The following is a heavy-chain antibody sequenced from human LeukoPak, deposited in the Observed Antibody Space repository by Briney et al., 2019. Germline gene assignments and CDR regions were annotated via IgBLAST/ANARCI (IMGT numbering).Heavy chain of an antibody. D-gene: IGHD6-13*01. J-gene: IGHJ5*02. V-gene: IGHV1-18*04. Sequence: ASVKVSCKASGYTFTDYCMHWVRQAPGQGLEWMGWISAYNGNTNYAQKLQGRVIMTIDTLTSTAHMELRSLRSDDTAVYYCARFNIGVAAAGEYNWFDPWGQGTLVTVSS. CDR3: ARFNIGVAAAGEYNWFDP. CDR2: ISAYNGNT. CDR1: GYTFTDYC.